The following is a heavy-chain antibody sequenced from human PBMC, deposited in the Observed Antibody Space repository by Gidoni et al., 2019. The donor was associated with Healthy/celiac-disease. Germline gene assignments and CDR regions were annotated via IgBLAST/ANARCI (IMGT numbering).Heavy chain of an antibody. CDR3: ARDIEDVVVVAATYWFDP. V-gene: IGHV4-38-2*02. CDR1: GYSISSGYY. Sequence: QVQLQESGPGLVKPSETLSLTCAVSGYSISSGYYWGWIRQPPGKGLEWIGSIYHRGSTYYNPSLKSRVTISVDTSKNQFSLKLSSVTAADTAVYYCARDIEDVVVVAATYWFDPWGQGTLVTVSS. D-gene: IGHD2-15*01. CDR2: IYHRGST. J-gene: IGHJ5*02.